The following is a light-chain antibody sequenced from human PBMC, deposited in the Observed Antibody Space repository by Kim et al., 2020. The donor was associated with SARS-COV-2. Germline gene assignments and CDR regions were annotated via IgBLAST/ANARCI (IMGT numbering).Light chain of an antibody. Sequence: RVTISCTGSSSNIGAGYDVHWYQQLPGTAPKLLIYGNSNRPSGVPDRFSGSKSGTSASLAITGLQAEDEADYYCQSYDSSLRAWVFGGGTQLTVL. V-gene: IGLV1-40*01. CDR2: GNS. CDR1: SSNIGAGYD. J-gene: IGLJ3*02. CDR3: QSYDSSLRAWV.